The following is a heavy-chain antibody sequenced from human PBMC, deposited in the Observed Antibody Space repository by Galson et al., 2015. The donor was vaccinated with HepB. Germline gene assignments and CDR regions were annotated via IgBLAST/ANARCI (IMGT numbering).Heavy chain of an antibody. D-gene: IGHD2-8*01. V-gene: IGHV3-23*01. CDR3: AKDRRTSGVWSDDY. Sequence: SLRLSCAASGFNFNSYAMTWVRQAPGKGLEWVSSISGSGENTYYADSVKGRFTISRDNSMNTLYLQMNSLTAEDTAVYYCAKDRRTSGVWSDDYWGQGSLVTVSS. CDR1: GFNFNSYA. J-gene: IGHJ4*02. CDR2: ISGSGENT.